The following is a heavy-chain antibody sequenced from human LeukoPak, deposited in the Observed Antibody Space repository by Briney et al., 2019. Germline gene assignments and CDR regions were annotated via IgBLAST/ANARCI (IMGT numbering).Heavy chain of an antibody. J-gene: IGHJ6*02. D-gene: IGHD6-13*01. CDR2: IYSGGST. CDR3: ARDIRIAAAGYYYYYGMDV. CDR1: GFTVSSNY. Sequence: GGSLRLSCEASGFTVSSNYMSWVRQAPGKGLEWVSVIYSGGSTYYADSVKGRFTISRDNSKNTLYLQMNSLRAEDTAVYYCARDIRIAAAGYYYYYGMDVWGQGTTVTVSS. V-gene: IGHV3-53*01.